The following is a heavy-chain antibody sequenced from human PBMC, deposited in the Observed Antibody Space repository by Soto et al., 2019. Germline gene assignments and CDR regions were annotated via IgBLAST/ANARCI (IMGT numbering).Heavy chain of an antibody. CDR3: ATRPPRPRCCFEY. D-gene: IGHD4-17*01. CDR2: NSYIGGP. CDR1: GDSLSTGGYY. J-gene: IGHJ4*02. V-gene: IGHV4-31*03. Sequence: QVQLQESGPGLVKPSQTLSLTCTVSGDSLSTGGYYWSWVRQRPGKGLEWIGYNSYIGGPYYNPSLKNRLTISLDTSKNQFSLRLNFVTAADTAVYYCATRPPRPRCCFEYWCQGNLVTVSS.